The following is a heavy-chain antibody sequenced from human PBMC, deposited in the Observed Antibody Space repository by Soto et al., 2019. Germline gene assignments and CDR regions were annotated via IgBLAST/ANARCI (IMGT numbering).Heavy chain of an antibody. Sequence: ASVKVSCKASGYTFTSYGISWVRQAPGQGLEWMGWISAYNGNTNYAQKLQGRVTMTTDTSTSTAYMELRSLRSDDTAVYYCARGVGITGPDDRFNDRNDYWGQGTLVTVSS. J-gene: IGHJ4*02. D-gene: IGHD1-20*01. CDR2: ISAYNGNT. CDR3: ARGVGITGPDDRFNDRNDY. CDR1: GYTFTSYG. V-gene: IGHV1-18*01.